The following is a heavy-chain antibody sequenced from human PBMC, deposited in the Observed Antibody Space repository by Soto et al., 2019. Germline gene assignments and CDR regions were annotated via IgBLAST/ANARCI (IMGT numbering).Heavy chain of an antibody. V-gene: IGHV3-33*01. CDR2: IWYDGSNK. D-gene: IGHD1-26*01. Sequence: PGGSLRLSCAASGFTFSSYGMHWVRQAPGKGLEWVAVIWYDGSNKYYADSVKGRFTISRDNSKNTLYLQMNSLRAEDTAVYYCARDADGYYPGNGFDPWGQGTLVTVSS. CDR1: GFTFSSYG. CDR3: ARDADGYYPGNGFDP. J-gene: IGHJ5*02.